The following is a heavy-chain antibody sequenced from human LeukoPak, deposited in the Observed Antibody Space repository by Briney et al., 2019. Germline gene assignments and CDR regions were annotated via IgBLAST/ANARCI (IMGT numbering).Heavy chain of an antibody. CDR3: ARDEGPPNWFDP. V-gene: IGHV1-69*05. Sequence: GASVKVSCKASGGTFSSYAISWVRQAPGQGLEWMGRTIPIFGTANYAQKFQGRVTITTDESTSTAFMELSSLRSEDTAVYYCARDEGPPNWFDPWGQGTLVTVSS. CDR1: GGTFSSYA. CDR2: TIPIFGTA. J-gene: IGHJ5*02.